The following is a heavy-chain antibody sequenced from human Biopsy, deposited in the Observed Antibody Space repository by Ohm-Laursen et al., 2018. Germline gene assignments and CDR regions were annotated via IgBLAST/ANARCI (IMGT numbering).Heavy chain of an antibody. CDR1: GFSFTSYT. CDR2: ISSGGTTI. J-gene: IGHJ6*02. V-gene: IGHV3-48*03. Sequence: GSLRLSCAAAGFSFTSYTMNWIRQAPGKGLEWVSYISSGGTTIYYADSVKGRFTISRDNAKNSLYLQMSSLRADDTAVYYCARDTRWSPYHMDVWGQGTTVTVSS. D-gene: IGHD4-23*01. CDR3: ARDTRWSPYHMDV.